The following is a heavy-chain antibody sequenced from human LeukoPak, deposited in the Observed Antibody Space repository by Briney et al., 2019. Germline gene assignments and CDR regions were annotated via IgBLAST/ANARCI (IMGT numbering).Heavy chain of an antibody. CDR2: IYYSGST. CDR1: GGSISSYY. J-gene: IGHJ4*02. CDR3: ASGHVTYYYGSGSFDY. V-gene: IGHV4-59*01. Sequence: ASETLSLTCTVSGGSISSYYWSWIRQPPGKGLEWIGYIYYSGSTNYNPSLKSRVTISVDTSKNQFSLKLSSVTAADTAVYYCASGHVTYYYGSGSFDYWGQGTLVTVSS. D-gene: IGHD3-10*01.